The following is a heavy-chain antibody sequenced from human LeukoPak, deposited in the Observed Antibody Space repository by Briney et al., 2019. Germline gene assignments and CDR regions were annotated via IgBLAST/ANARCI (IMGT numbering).Heavy chain of an antibody. CDR2: ISNSGGST. CDR3: ASQIPRDNVAVIGS. Sequence: GGSLRLSCAASGFTFSFYAMSWVRQAPGKGLEWVSAISNSGGSTSYTDCVKGRFTISRDNSKNTLYLQMNSLRVEDTAVYYCASQIPRDNVAVIGSWGQGTLVTVSS. CDR1: GFTFSFYA. D-gene: IGHD2-15*01. V-gene: IGHV3-23*01. J-gene: IGHJ4*02.